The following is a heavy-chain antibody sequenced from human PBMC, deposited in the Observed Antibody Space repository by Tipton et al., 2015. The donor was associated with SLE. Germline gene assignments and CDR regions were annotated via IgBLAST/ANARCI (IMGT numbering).Heavy chain of an antibody. V-gene: IGHV3-21*01. CDR3: ARFSSGFDY. CDR2: ISSSSNYI. D-gene: IGHD6-25*01. Sequence: SLRLSCAASGFTFSRYTMSWVRQAPGKGLEWVSSISSSSNYIYYADSMKGRFTISRDNAKNSLYLQINSLRAEDTAVYYCARFSSGFDYWGQGTLVTVSS. CDR1: GFTFSRYT. J-gene: IGHJ4*02.